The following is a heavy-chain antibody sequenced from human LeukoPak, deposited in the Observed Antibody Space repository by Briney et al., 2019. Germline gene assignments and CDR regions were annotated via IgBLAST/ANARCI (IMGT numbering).Heavy chain of an antibody. Sequence: ASVKASCKASGYTFTDCYIHWVRQVPGQGLEWMGWVDPNSEGTNYAQKFQGRVTMTRDTSISTAYMELSRLRSDDTAVYYCARVRFFYYGMDVWGQGTTVTVSS. V-gene: IGHV1-2*02. D-gene: IGHD3-3*01. CDR3: ARVRFFYYGMDV. CDR1: GYTFTDCY. CDR2: VDPNSEGT. J-gene: IGHJ6*02.